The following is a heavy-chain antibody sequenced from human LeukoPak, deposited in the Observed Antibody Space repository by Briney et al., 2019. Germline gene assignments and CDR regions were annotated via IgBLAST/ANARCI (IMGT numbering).Heavy chain of an antibody. D-gene: IGHD3-10*01. CDR2: ISSSGSTI. Sequence: GGSLRLSCAASGFTFSGSAMHWVRQASGKGLEWVSYISSSGSTIYYADSVKGRFTISRDNAKNSLYLQMNSLRAEDTAMYFCVRDVGAVRGEVYFDYWGQGTLVTVSS. CDR3: VRDVGAVRGEVYFDY. V-gene: IGHV3-48*04. CDR1: GFTFSGSA. J-gene: IGHJ4*02.